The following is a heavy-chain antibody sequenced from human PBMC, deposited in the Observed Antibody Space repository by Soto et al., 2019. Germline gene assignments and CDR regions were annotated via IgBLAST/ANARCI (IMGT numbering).Heavy chain of an antibody. CDR1: GGTFSSYA. CDR2: MNPGSGDT. V-gene: IGHV1-8*02. J-gene: IGHJ5*02. CDR3: ARMATFGSLNWFDP. Sequence: ASVKVSCKASGGTFSSYAISWVRQATGQGLEWMGWMNPGSGDTGYAQKFQGRVTMTRDISIATAYMELSSLRSDDTAIYYCARMATFGSLNWFDPWGQGTLVTVS. D-gene: IGHD3-16*01.